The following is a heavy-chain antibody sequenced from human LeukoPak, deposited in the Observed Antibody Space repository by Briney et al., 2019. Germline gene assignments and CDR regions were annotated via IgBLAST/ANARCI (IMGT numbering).Heavy chain of an antibody. Sequence: PSETLSLTCAVSGYSISSGYYWSWIRQPPGKGLEWIGYIYYNGGTNYNPSLKSRGTISIDTSKNQFSLKLSSVTAADTAVYYCARVGSSSFDYWGQGTLVTVSS. J-gene: IGHJ4*02. CDR1: GYSISSGYY. CDR3: ARVGSSSFDY. CDR2: IYYNGGT. D-gene: IGHD6-6*01. V-gene: IGHV4-61*01.